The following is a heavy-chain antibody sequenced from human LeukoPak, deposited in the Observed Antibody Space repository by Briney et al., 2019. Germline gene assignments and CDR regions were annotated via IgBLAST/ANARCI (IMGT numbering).Heavy chain of an antibody. J-gene: IGHJ4*02. D-gene: IGHD6-19*01. CDR1: GFXFSIYS. CDR2: ISSSSRYI. Sequence: GGSLRLSCAASGFXFSIYSINWVRQAPGKGLEWVSSISSSSRYIFYADSVKGRFTISRDNAKNTLYLQMNSLRAEDTAVYYCAKGVAVGPGVDYWGQGTLVTVSS. CDR3: AKGVAVGPGVDY. V-gene: IGHV3-21*04.